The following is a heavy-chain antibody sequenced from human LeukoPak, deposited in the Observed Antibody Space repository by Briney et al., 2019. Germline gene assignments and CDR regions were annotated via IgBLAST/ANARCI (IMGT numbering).Heavy chain of an antibody. CDR1: GGSISSYY. V-gene: IGHV4-59*12. J-gene: IGHJ2*01. CDR2: INYIRTT. D-gene: IGHD5-18*01. Sequence: PSETLSLTCTVSGGSISSYYWNWIRQPPGKGLEWIGYINYIRTTDYNPSLKSRVTISLDTSKNRFSLQLNSVTPEDTAVYYCARAGSYGYYWYFDLWGRGTLVTVSS. CDR3: ARAGSYGYYWYFDL.